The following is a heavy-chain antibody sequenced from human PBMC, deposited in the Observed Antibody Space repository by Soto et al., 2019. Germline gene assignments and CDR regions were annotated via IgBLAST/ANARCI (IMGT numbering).Heavy chain of an antibody. Sequence: QPGGSLRLSCEVTGFTFRSYAMSWVRQAPGEGPEWVSSISDNGATTHYADSVKARFIISRDNSKNTLYLQLNSLRAEDTAIYYCATLPRVPSVRVYYYGLDVWGQGTAVTVSS. CDR3: ATLPRVPSVRVYYYGLDV. CDR2: ISDNGATT. D-gene: IGHD2-2*01. J-gene: IGHJ6*02. V-gene: IGHV3-23*01. CDR1: GFTFRSYA.